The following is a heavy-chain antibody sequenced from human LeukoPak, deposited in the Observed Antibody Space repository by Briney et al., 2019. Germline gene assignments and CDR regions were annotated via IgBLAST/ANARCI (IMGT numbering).Heavy chain of an antibody. CDR2: IYYSGRT. V-gene: IGHV4-39*01. D-gene: IGHD3-10*01. J-gene: IGHJ5*02. Sequence: SETLSLTCSVSAGSISSSNYYWGWIRQPPGKGLEWIGSIYYSGRTYYNPSLKSRVTISVDTPKKQFSLKLSSVTAADTAVYYCARGRPDGSGSYYKFDPWGQGTLVTVSS. CDR3: ARGRPDGSGSYYKFDP. CDR1: AGSISSSNYY.